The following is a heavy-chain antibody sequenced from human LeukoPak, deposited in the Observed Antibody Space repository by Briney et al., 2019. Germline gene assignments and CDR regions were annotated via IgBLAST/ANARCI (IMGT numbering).Heavy chain of an antibody. V-gene: IGHV3-7*01. CDR1: GFTFSSYW. CDR2: IKQDGSEK. J-gene: IGHJ4*02. D-gene: IGHD3-10*01. Sequence: GGSLRLSCAASGFTFSSYWMSWVRQAPGKGLEWVANIKQDGSEKYYVDSVKGRFTISRDNAKNSLYLQMNSLRAEDTAVYYCARDFGQWFRGPGYWGQGTLGTVSP. CDR3: ARDFGQWFRGPGY.